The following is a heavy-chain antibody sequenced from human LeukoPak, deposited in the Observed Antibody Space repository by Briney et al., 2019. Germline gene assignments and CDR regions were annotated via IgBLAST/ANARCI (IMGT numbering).Heavy chain of an antibody. CDR1: GFTFSSYS. V-gene: IGHV3-21*01. J-gene: IGHJ6*02. CDR3: ARDSTRGVGLAVTTPLYYGMDV. CDR2: ISSSSSYI. Sequence: PGGSLRLSCAASGFTFSSYSMNWVRQAPGKGLEWVSSISSSSSYIYYADSVKGRFTISRDNAKNSLYLQTNSLRAEDTAVYYCARDSTRGVGLAVTTPLYYGMDVWGQGTTVTVSS. D-gene: IGHD4-11*01.